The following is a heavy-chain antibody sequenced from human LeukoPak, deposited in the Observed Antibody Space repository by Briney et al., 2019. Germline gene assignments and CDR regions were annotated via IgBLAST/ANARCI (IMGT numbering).Heavy chain of an antibody. V-gene: IGHV3-30*03. CDR2: ISYDGSNK. D-gene: IGHD4-17*01. CDR1: GFTFSRYG. J-gene: IGHJ5*02. CDR3: ARSTVTTEFDP. Sequence: GGSLRLSCAASGFTFSRYGMHWVRQAPGKGLEWVAVISYDGSNKNYADSVKGRFTISRDNTKNTLYLQMNSLRAEDTAVYYCARSTVTTEFDPWGQGTLVTVSS.